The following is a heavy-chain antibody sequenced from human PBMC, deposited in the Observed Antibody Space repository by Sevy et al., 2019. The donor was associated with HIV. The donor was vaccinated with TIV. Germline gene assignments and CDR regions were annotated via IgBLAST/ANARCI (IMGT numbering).Heavy chain of an antibody. CDR3: AGAFGGVIAYYYYYGMDV. V-gene: IGHV1-2*02. J-gene: IGHJ6*02. CDR2: INPNSGGT. Sequence: ASVKVTCKASGYTFTGYYMHWVRQAPGQGLEWMGCINPNSGGTNYAQKFQGRVTMTSDTSISTAYMELSRLRSDDTAVYYCAGAFGGVIAYYYYYGMDVWGQGTTVTVSS. D-gene: IGHD3-16*02. CDR1: GYTFTGYY.